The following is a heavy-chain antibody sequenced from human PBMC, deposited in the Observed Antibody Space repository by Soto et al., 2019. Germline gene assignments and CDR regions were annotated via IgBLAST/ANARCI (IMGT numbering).Heavy chain of an antibody. CDR1: GGTFSSYA. CDR3: ARLDTAMATMVYYYYGMDV. J-gene: IGHJ6*02. D-gene: IGHD5-18*01. Sequence: SVKVSCKASGGTFSSYAISWVRQAPGQGLEWMGGIIPIFGTANYAQKFQGRVTITADKSTSTAYMELSSLRSEDTAVYYCARLDTAMATMVYYYYGMDVWGQGTTVTVSS. CDR2: IIPIFGTA. V-gene: IGHV1-69*06.